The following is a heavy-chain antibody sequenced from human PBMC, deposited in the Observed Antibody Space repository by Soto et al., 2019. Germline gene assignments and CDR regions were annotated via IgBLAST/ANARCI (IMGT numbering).Heavy chain of an antibody. CDR1: GFTFSSYA. V-gene: IGHV3-23*01. D-gene: IGHD3-22*01. Sequence: PGGSLRLSCVASGFTFSSYAMTWVRQAPGKGLEWVSSMGGSGSSTSYADSVKGRFTISRDNAKNTLYLQMNSLRAEDTAVYYCARDPHYFYDSTGYDYWGQGTLVTVSS. J-gene: IGHJ4*02. CDR2: MGGSGSST. CDR3: ARDPHYFYDSTGYDY.